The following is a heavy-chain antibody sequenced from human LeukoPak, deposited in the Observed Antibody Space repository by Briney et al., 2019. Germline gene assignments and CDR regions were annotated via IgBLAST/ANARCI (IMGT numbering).Heavy chain of an antibody. CDR2: IYSGGST. V-gene: IGHV3-66*01. Sequence: GGSLRLSCAASGFTVSSNYMSWVRQAPGKGLEWVSVIYSGGSTYYADSVKGRFTISRDNSKNTLYLQMNSLRAEDTAVYYCARSYYYDSSHTVDYWGQGALVTVSS. D-gene: IGHD3-22*01. CDR3: ARSYYYDSSHTVDY. CDR1: GFTVSSNY. J-gene: IGHJ4*02.